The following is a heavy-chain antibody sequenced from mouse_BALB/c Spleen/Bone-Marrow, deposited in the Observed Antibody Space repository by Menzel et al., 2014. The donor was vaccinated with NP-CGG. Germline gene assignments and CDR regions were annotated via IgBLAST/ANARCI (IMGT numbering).Heavy chain of an antibody. J-gene: IGHJ2*01. CDR2: ISSGSSTT. V-gene: IGHV5-17*02. Sequence: EVQVVESGGGLVQPGGSRKLSCAASGFTFSSFCMHWVRQAPEKGLEWVAYISSGSSTTYYADTVKGRFTISRDNTKNTLFLQMTSLRSEDTSMYYCARSGSSAGYFDYWGQGTTLTVSS. CDR3: ARSGSSAGYFDY. CDR1: GFTFSSFC. D-gene: IGHD1-1*01.